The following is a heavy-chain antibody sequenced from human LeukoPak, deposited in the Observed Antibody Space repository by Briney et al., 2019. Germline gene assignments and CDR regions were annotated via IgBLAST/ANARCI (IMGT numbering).Heavy chain of an antibody. J-gene: IGHJ4*02. CDR2: INPSGGST. D-gene: IGHD2-2*02. CDR1: GYTFTSYY. CDR3: ARDPGATYCSSTSCHIFDY. Sequence: ASVKVSCKASGYTFTSYYMHWVRQAPGQGLEWMGIINPSGGSTSYAQKFQGRVTMTRDTSTSTVYMELSSLRSEDTAVYYCARDPGATYCSSTSCHIFDYCGQGTLVTVSS. V-gene: IGHV1-46*01.